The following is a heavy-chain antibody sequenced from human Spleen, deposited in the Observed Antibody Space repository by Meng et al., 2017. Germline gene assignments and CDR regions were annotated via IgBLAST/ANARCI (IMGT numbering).Heavy chain of an antibody. D-gene: IGHD6-13*01. CDR3: SRDSLAYSSSWSQFDH. Sequence: SSVTVSCMASGGIFSSYAISWVRQAPGQGRAWMGGIIPIFGTANYAQNFQGRVTITADDSTSTAHMELSSLRSEDTAVYYCSRDSLAYSSSWSQFDHWGQGNPVT. CDR1: GGIFSSYA. V-gene: IGHV1-69*13. CDR2: IIPIFGTA. J-gene: IGHJ4*01.